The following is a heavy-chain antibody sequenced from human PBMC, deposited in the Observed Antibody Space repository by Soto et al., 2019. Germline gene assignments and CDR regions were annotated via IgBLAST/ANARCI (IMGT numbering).Heavy chain of an antibody. V-gene: IGHV3-30*03. J-gene: IGHJ6*02. CDR2: ISYDGSNK. Sequence: QVQLVESGGGVVQPGRSLRLSCAASGFNISNYGFHWVRQAPGKGLEWVAVISYDGSNKYYADFVKGRFTISRDNSKNTLYLQMNSLGADDTAVFYCATPAGLAPAHYYGMDVWGQGTTVTVSS. CDR3: ATPAGLAPAHYYGMDV. CDR1: GFNISNYG. D-gene: IGHD2-2*01.